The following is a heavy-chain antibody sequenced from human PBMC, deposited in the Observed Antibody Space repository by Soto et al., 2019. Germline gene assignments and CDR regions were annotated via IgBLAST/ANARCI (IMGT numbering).Heavy chain of an antibody. D-gene: IGHD6-13*01. CDR2: ISYDGSNK. CDR1: GFTFSSYG. V-gene: IGHV3-30*18. J-gene: IGHJ4*02. CDR3: AKTVVGSSWYDLDY. Sequence: QVQLVESGGGVVQPGRSLRLSCAASGFTFSSYGMHWVRQAPGKGLEWVAVISYDGSNKYYADSVKGRFTISRDNSKNTLYLQMNSLRAEDTAVYYWAKTVVGSSWYDLDYWGQGTLVTVSS.